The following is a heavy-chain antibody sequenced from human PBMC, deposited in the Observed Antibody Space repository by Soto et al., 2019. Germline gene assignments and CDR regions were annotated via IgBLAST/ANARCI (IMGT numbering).Heavy chain of an antibody. J-gene: IGHJ4*02. Sequence: SETLSLTCNASGASISSSPYAWGWIRQSAGKGLEWIGTIDYGGTIYYNPSLKSRITISLDTSKNQISLRLSSVTAADAAVYYCARHVHNQGYEYYFASWGQGTLVTVSS. CDR2: IDYGGTI. CDR1: GASISSSPYA. CDR3: ARHVHNQGYEYYFAS. V-gene: IGHV4-39*01. D-gene: IGHD3-3*01.